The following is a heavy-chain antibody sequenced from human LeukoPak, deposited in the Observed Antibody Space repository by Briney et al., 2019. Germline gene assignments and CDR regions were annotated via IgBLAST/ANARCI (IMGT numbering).Heavy chain of an antibody. CDR2: IYYSGST. Sequence: PSETLSLTCAVYGGSFSGYYWSWIRQPPGKGLEWIGYIYYSGSTNYNPSLKSRVTISLDTSKNQFSLKLSSVTAADTAMYYCARLYCSRTSCLFDSWGQGALVTVSS. CDR1: GGSFSGYY. V-gene: IGHV4-59*01. CDR3: ARLYCSRTSCLFDS. D-gene: IGHD2-2*01. J-gene: IGHJ4*02.